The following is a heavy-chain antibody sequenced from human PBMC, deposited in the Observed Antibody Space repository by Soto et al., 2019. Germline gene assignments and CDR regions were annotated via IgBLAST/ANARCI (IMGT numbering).Heavy chain of an antibody. Sequence: GGSVRLSCAVSGFTFSSYAMQCVRHAAGRWLEWVAVISYDGSNKYYADSVKGRFTISRDNSKNTLYLQMNSLRAEDTAVYYCARGPHCSGGSCYSGWFDPWGQGTMVTVSS. CDR3: ARGPHCSGGSCYSGWFDP. CDR2: ISYDGSNK. J-gene: IGHJ5*02. CDR1: GFTFSSYA. V-gene: IGHV3-30-3*01. D-gene: IGHD2-15*01.